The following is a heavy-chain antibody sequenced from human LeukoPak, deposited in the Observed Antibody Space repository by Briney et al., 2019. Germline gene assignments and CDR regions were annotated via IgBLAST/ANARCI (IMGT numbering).Heavy chain of an antibody. J-gene: IGHJ4*02. V-gene: IGHV3-7*01. CDR3: ASQPGYSSGWLRYFDY. CDR1: GFTFSSYW. D-gene: IGHD6-19*01. CDR2: IKQDGSEK. Sequence: GGSLRLSCAASGFTFSSYWMSWVRQAPGKGLEWVANIKQDGSEKYYVDSVKGRFTISRDNAKNSLYLQMNSLRAEDTAVYYCASQPGYSSGWLRYFDYWGRGTLVTVSS.